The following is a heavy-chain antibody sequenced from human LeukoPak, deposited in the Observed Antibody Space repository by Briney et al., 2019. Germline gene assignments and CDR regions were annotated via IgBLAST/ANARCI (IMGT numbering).Heavy chain of an antibody. CDR3: APGYLYGGNFDY. CDR1: GYTLTELS. Sequence: ASVKVSCKVSGYTLTELSMRWVRQAPGKGLEWMGGFDPEDGETIYAQKFQGRVTMTEDTSTDTAYMELSSLRSEDTAVYYCAPGYLYGGNFDYWGQGTLVTVSS. J-gene: IGHJ4*02. V-gene: IGHV1-24*01. D-gene: IGHD4-23*01. CDR2: FDPEDGET.